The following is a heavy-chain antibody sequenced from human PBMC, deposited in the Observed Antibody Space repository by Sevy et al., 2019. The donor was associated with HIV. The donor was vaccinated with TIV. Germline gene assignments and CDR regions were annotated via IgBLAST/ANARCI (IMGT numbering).Heavy chain of an antibody. Sequence: GGSLRLSCTASRFNFSRYAMHWVRQAPGKGLEWVAIISYDGNNKYYADSVRGRFTISRDNSKNTLYLQVNSLRPEDTAVYYCARPPTLGDFADYYYGMDVWGQGTTVTVSS. D-gene: IGHD3-3*01. CDR3: ARPPTLGDFADYYYGMDV. J-gene: IGHJ6*02. CDR2: ISYDGNNK. CDR1: RFNFSRYA. V-gene: IGHV3-30-3*01.